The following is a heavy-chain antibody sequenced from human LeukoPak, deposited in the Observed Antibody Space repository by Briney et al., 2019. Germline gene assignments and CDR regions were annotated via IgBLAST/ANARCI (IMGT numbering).Heavy chain of an antibody. CDR3: AKDRTTVTTFLDY. J-gene: IGHJ4*02. V-gene: IGHV3-30*18. D-gene: IGHD4-17*01. Sequence: GRSLRLSCAASGFTFSSYGMHWVRQTPGKGLEWVAVIWFGGSDKYYADSVKGRFTISRDNSKDTLYLQMNSLKAEDTAVYYCAKDRTTVTTFLDYWGQGTLVTVSS. CDR2: IWFGGSDK. CDR1: GFTFSSYG.